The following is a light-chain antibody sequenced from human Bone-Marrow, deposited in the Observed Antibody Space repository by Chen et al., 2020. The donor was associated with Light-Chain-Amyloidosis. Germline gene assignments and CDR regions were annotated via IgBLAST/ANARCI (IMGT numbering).Light chain of an antibody. CDR2: RDT. Sequence: YQLTQPPSVSVSPGQTARIPCSGDDLPTKYAYWYQQKPGQAPVLVIHRDTERPSGISERFSGSSSGTTATLTISGVQAEDEADYHCQSADSSGTYEVIFGGGTKLTVL. V-gene: IGLV3-25*03. CDR1: DLPTKY. CDR3: QSADSSGTYEVI. J-gene: IGLJ2*01.